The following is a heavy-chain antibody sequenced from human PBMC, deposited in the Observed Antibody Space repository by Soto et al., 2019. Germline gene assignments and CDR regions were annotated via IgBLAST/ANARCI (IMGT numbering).Heavy chain of an antibody. CDR1: GNTLTSFY. CDR2: LSPTTGGT. V-gene: IGHV1-2*02. J-gene: IGHJ3*02. D-gene: IGHD3-22*01. Sequence: ASVKVSCKTSGNTLTSFYIHWVRQAPGQGLEWVGRLSPTTGGTNYAQHFQGRVTVTWDMSTFTAYMELSSLIYEDTAVYYCARKMYYYDSSGPHAFDIWGQGTMVTVSS. CDR3: ARKMYYYDSSGPHAFDI.